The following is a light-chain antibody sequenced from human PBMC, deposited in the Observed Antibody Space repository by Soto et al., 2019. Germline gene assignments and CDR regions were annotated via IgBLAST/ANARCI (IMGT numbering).Light chain of an antibody. V-gene: IGLV2-23*01. J-gene: IGLJ3*02. Sequence: QSVLTQPASVSGSNGQSITISCTGTSSDVGNYDLVSWYQQHPGEAPKLLIYEGSKRPSGVSNRFSGSKFGNTASLTISGLQAEDEVDYYCCSYAGDSTWVFGGGTKLTVL. CDR3: CSYAGDSTWV. CDR1: SSDVGNYDL. CDR2: EGS.